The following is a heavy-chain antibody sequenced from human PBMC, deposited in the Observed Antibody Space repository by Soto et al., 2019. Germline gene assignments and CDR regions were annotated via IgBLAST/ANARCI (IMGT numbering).Heavy chain of an antibody. J-gene: IGHJ4*02. V-gene: IGHV4-59*08. CDR2: IYYSGST. CDR1: GGSISSYY. Sequence: QVQLQESGPGLVKPSETLSLTCTVSGGSISSYYWSWIRQPPGKGLEWIGYIYYSGSTNYNPSLKSRVTTSVATSKDQFSLQLSSATAADTAVYYCARLWGWFGDYWGQGTLVTVSS. CDR3: ARLWGWFGDY. D-gene: IGHD3-10*01.